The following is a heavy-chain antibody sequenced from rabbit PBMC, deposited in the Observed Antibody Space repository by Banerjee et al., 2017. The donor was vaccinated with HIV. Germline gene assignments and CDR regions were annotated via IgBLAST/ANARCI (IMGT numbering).Heavy chain of an antibody. CDR1: GFSFSSGYY. CDR2: MYTGSGST. D-gene: IGHD8-1*01. Sequence: QEQLVESGGGLVQPEGSLTLTCTASGFSFSSGYYMYWVRQAPGKGLEWIGCMYTGSGSTYYASWAKGRFTISKASSTTVTLPMSSLTVADTATYFCARRGAGNSLDLWGPGTLVTVS. J-gene: IGHJ4*01. V-gene: IGHV1S45*01. CDR3: ARRGAGNSLDL.